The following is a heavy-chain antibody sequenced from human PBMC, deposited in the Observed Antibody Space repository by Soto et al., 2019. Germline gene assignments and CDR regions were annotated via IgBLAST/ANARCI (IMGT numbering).Heavy chain of an antibody. Sequence: QITLKESGPTLVKPTQTLTLTCTFSGFSLSTSGVGVGWIRQPPGKALEWLALIYWDDDKRYSPSLKSRLTISQDSSKNQVVLTMTNMDPVDTATYYCAHSLGVPAADNWFDPWGQGTLGTVSS. CDR3: AHSLGVPAADNWFDP. V-gene: IGHV2-5*02. CDR1: GFSLSTSGVG. CDR2: IYWDDDK. J-gene: IGHJ5*02. D-gene: IGHD2-2*01.